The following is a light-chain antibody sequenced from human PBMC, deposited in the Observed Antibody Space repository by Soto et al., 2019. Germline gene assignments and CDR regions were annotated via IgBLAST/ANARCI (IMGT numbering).Light chain of an antibody. Sequence: QSALTQPASVSGSPGQSITISCTGTSSDVGGYNYVSWYQQHSGKAPKLMIYEVSNRTSGVSNRFSGSKSGNTASLTISGLQAEDEADYYCSSYTSSSNVVFGGGTKLTVL. CDR1: SSDVGGYNY. V-gene: IGLV2-14*01. CDR2: EVS. J-gene: IGLJ2*01. CDR3: SSYTSSSNVV.